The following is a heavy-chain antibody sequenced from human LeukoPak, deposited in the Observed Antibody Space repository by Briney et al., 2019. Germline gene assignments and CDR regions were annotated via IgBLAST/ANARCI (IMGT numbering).Heavy chain of an antibody. CDR1: GFTFSTYA. D-gene: IGHD6-13*01. V-gene: IGHV3-23*01. CDR2: ISGSSISL. Sequence: GGSLRLSCAASGFTFSTYAMSWVRQAPGKGLEWVSTISGSSISLYYVDSVKGRFTISRDNSKNTLYLQMNSLRAEDTAVYYCARDGDYVSSNDAFDIWGQGTMVTVSS. J-gene: IGHJ3*02. CDR3: ARDGDYVSSNDAFDI.